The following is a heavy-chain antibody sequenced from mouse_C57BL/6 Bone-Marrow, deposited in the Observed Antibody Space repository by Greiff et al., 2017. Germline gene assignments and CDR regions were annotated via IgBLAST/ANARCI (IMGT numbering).Heavy chain of an antibody. CDR3: ARRRIYYGNLYYYAMDY. D-gene: IGHD2-1*01. V-gene: IGHV5-6*01. Sequence: EVQVVESGGDLVKPGGSLKLSCAASGFTFSSYGMSWVRQTPDKRLEWVATISSGGSYTYYPDSVKGRFTISRANAKNTLYLQMSSLKSEDTAMYYCARRRIYYGNLYYYAMDYWGQGTSVTVSS. CDR2: ISSGGSYT. J-gene: IGHJ4*01. CDR1: GFTFSSYG.